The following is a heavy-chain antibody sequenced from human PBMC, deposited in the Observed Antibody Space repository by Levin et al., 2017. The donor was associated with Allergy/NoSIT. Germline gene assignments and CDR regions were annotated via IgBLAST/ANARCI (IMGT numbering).Heavy chain of an antibody. J-gene: IGHJ6*03. Sequence: KISCKASGGTFSSYAISWVRQAPGQGLEWMGGIIPIFGTANYAQKFQGRVTITADKSTSTAYMELSSLRSEDTAVYYCARGGAAHPLRYYYYYYMDGWGKGTTVTVSS. CDR2: IIPIFGTA. CDR1: GGTFSSYA. D-gene: IGHD6-6*01. V-gene: IGHV1-69*06. CDR3: ARGGAAHPLRYYYYYYMDG.